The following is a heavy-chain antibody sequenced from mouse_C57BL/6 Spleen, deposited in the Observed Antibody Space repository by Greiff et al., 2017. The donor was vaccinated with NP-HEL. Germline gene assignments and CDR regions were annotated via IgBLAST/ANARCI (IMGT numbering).Heavy chain of an antibody. CDR1: GYTFTDYN. Sequence: EVQLQQSGPELVKPGASVKMSCKASGYTFTDYNMHWVKQSHGKSLEWIGYINPNNGGTSYNQKFKGKATLTVNKSSSTAYMELRSLTSEDSAVYYCARGRITTVVEGYFDVWGTGTTVTVSS. CDR2: INPNNGGT. D-gene: IGHD1-1*01. CDR3: ARGRITTVVEGYFDV. V-gene: IGHV1-22*01. J-gene: IGHJ1*03.